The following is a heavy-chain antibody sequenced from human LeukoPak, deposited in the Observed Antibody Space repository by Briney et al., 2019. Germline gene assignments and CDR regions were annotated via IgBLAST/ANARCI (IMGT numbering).Heavy chain of an antibody. Sequence: ESLKISCKGSGYTFTSFWIGWVRQMPGKGLEWMGIIYPGGSDIRYSPSFQGQVTISADKSISTAYLQWSSLKASDTAMYYCARRDGSTSSTGDYWGQGTLVTVSS. CDR3: ARRDGSTSSTGDY. J-gene: IGHJ4*02. D-gene: IGHD2-2*01. CDR1: GYTFTSFW. CDR2: IYPGGSDI. V-gene: IGHV5-51*01.